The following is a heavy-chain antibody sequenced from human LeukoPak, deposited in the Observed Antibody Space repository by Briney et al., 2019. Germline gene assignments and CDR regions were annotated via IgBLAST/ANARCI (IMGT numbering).Heavy chain of an antibody. CDR3: ARDPRHCSITSCYPD. J-gene: IGHJ4*02. CDR2: ISSSSSYI. CDR1: GFTFSSYS. V-gene: IGHV3-21*01. Sequence: GGSLRLSCAASGFTFSSYSMNWVRQAPGKGLEWVSSISSSSSYIYYADSVKGRFTISRDNAKNSLYLQMNSLRAEDTAVYYCARDPRHCSITSCYPDWGQGTLVTVSS. D-gene: IGHD2-2*01.